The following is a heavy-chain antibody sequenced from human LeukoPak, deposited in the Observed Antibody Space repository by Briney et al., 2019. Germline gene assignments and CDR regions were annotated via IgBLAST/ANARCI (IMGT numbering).Heavy chain of an antibody. CDR3: ARVVNWGSSPIDY. V-gene: IGHV1-2*02. Sequence: ASVKVSCKASGYTFAGYYMHWVRRAPGQGLEWMGWINPNSGGTNYAQKFQGRVTMTRDTSISTAYMGLSRLRSDDTAVYYCARVVNWGSSPIDYWGQGTLVTVSS. D-gene: IGHD7-27*01. J-gene: IGHJ4*02. CDR2: INPNSGGT. CDR1: GYTFAGYY.